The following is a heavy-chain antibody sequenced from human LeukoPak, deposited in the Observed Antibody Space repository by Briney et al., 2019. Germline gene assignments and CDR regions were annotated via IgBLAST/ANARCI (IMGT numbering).Heavy chain of an antibody. CDR3: SGGYSLIDFQH. CDR1: GFTFSSYA. CDR2: ISYDGSNK. Sequence: PGGSLRLSCAASGFTFSSYAMHWVRQAPGKGLEWVAVISYDGSNKYYADSVKGRFTISRDNSKNTLYLQMNSLRAEDTAVYYCSGGYSLIDFQHWGQGTLVTVSS. D-gene: IGHD1-26*01. J-gene: IGHJ1*01. V-gene: IGHV3-30-3*01.